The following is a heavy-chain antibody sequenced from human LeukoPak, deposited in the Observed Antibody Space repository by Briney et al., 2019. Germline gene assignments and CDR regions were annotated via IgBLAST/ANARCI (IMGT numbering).Heavy chain of an antibody. V-gene: IGHV4-4*09. D-gene: IGHD2-21*01. Sequence: PSETLSFTCAVYGGSFSGYYWSWVRQSPGKGLEWIGYIFTSGWTDYNPSLKSRVTMSVDTSKNQLSMELRFLTAADTAVYYCATSHDVKTAPYDLWGQGTLVTVSS. CDR2: IFTSGWT. CDR1: GGSFSGYY. CDR3: ATSHDVKTAPYDL. J-gene: IGHJ5*02.